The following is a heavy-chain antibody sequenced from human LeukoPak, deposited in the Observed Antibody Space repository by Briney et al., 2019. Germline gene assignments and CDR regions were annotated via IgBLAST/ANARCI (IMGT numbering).Heavy chain of an antibody. V-gene: IGHV4-59*01. J-gene: IGHJ4*02. CDR3: AREARSGFDY. D-gene: IGHD1-26*01. CDR2: IYYSGST. CDR1: GGSISSYY. Sequence: SETLSLTCTVSGGSISSYYWSWIRQPPGKGLEWIGYIYYSGSTNYNPSLKSRVTISVDTSKNQFSLKLSSVTAADTAVNYCAREARSGFDYWGQGTLVTVSS.